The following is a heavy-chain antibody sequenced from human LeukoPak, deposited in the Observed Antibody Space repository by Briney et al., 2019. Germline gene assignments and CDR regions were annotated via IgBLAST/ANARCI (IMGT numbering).Heavy chain of an antibody. J-gene: IGHJ4*02. Sequence: PSETLSLTCAVYGGSFSGYYWSWIRQPPGKGLEWIGEINHSGSTNYNPSLKSRVTISVDTSKNQFSLKLSSVTAADTAVHYCARESGTSAVHWGQGTLVTVSS. CDR2: INHSGST. D-gene: IGHD2-2*01. CDR3: ARESGTSAVH. CDR1: GGSFSGYY. V-gene: IGHV4-34*01.